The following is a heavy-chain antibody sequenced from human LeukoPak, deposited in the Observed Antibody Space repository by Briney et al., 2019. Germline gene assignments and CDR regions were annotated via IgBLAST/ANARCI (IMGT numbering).Heavy chain of an antibody. CDR2: ISASGNDI. CDR1: GFMFSGYY. Sequence: GGSLRLSCATSGFMFSGYYMSWIRQAPGKGLEWVSYISASGNDISYADSVKGRFTISRDNTKGSLYLQMNSLRAADTAVYYCGTRAGRTGSGDWGQGTLVTVSS. J-gene: IGHJ4*02. CDR3: GTRAGRTGSGD. D-gene: IGHD3/OR15-3a*01. V-gene: IGHV3-11*01.